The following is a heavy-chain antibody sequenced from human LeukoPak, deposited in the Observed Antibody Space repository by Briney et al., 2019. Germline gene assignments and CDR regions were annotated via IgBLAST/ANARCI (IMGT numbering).Heavy chain of an antibody. D-gene: IGHD5-18*01. CDR1: GGSVSNASYY. V-gene: IGHV4-61*01. Sequence: SSETLSLTCTVSGGSVSNASYYWSWIRQPPGKGLDWIGYIYYSGSTNYNPSLKSRVTISVDTSKNQFSLKLSSVTAADTAVYYCARHGEGYSYGYFDYWGQGTLVTVSS. CDR3: ARHGEGYSYGYFDY. CDR2: IYYSGST. J-gene: IGHJ4*02.